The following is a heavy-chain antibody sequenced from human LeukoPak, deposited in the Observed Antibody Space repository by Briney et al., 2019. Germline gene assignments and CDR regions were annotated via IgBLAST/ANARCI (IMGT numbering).Heavy chain of an antibody. CDR2: ISSSSSTI. D-gene: IGHD6-19*01. CDR3: ARGLIAVAGLSFDY. V-gene: IGHV3-48*01. J-gene: IGHJ4*02. CDR1: GFTFSSYS. Sequence: GGSLRLSCAASGFTFSSYSMNWVRQAPGKGLEWVSCISSSSSTIYYADSVKGRFTISRDNSKNTLYLQMNSLRAEDTAVYYCARGLIAVAGLSFDYWGQGTLVTVSS.